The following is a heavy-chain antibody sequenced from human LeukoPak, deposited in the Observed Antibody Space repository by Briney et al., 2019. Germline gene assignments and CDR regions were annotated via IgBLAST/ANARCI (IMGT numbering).Heavy chain of an antibody. D-gene: IGHD3-3*01. V-gene: IGHV4-4*02. CDR3: ARGRSGPIFGVVTIKRRNWFDP. Sequence: SETLSLTCAVSGGSISSGNWWSWVRQPPGKGLEWIGEIYHDGSTNYNPSLKSRVTISLDKSKNQFSLKLTSVTAADTAVYYCARGRSGPIFGVVTIKRRNWFDPWGQGTLVTVSS. J-gene: IGHJ5*02. CDR2: IYHDGST. CDR1: GGSISSGNW.